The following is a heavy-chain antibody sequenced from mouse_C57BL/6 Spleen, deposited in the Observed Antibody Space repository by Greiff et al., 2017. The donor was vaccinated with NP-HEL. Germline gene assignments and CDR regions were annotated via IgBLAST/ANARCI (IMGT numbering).Heavy chain of an antibody. J-gene: IGHJ3*01. V-gene: IGHV1-9*01. CDR3: ARRGYYSNYGFAY. CDR2: ILPGSGST. Sequence: VQLQQSGAELMKPGASVKLSCKATGSPFPGSWIEGVKRRPGHGLGWIGEILPGSGSTNYNEKFKGKATFTADTSSNTAYMQLSSLTTEDSAIYYCARRGYYSNYGFAYWGQGTLVTVSA. D-gene: IGHD2-5*01. CDR1: GSPFPGSW.